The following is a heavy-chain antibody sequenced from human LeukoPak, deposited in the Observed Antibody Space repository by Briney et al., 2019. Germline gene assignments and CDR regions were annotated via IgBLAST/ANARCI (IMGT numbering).Heavy chain of an antibody. CDR1: GFTVSSNY. D-gene: IGHD5-12*01. V-gene: IGHV3-53*01. Sequence: GGSLRLSCAASGFTVSSNYMSWVRQAPGKGLEWVSVIYSGGSTYYADSVKGRFTISRDNSKNTLYLQMNSLRAEDTAVYYCARRGSGYAYDYWGQGTLVTVSS. CDR3: ARRGSGYAYDY. J-gene: IGHJ4*02. CDR2: IYSGGST.